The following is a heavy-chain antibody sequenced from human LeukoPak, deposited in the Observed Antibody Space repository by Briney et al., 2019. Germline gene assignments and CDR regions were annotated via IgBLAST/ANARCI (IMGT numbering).Heavy chain of an antibody. Sequence: GGSLRLSCAASGFTFSSYEMNWVRQAPGKGLEWVSYISSSSSTIYYADSVKGRFTISRDNAKNSLYLQMNSLRAEDTAVYYCARARGVVQLWLHPQPDAFDIWGQGTMVTVSS. CDR2: ISSSSSTI. CDR3: ARARGVVQLWLHPQPDAFDI. CDR1: GFTFSSYE. V-gene: IGHV3-48*01. D-gene: IGHD5-18*01. J-gene: IGHJ3*02.